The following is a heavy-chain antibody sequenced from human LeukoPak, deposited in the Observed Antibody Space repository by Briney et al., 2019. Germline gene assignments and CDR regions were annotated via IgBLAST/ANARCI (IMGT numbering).Heavy chain of an antibody. V-gene: IGHV3-30*18. CDR1: GFTFSNAW. D-gene: IGHD1-7*01. CDR3: AKVRVVFNWNYAYYFDS. J-gene: IGHJ4*02. Sequence: GGSLRLSCAAPGFTFSNAWMSWVRQAPGKGLEWVTIISYDGSDKYYADSVKGRFTISRDNSKSTLYLQMDSLRAEDTAVYYCAKVRVVFNWNYAYYFDSWGQGTLVTVSS. CDR2: ISYDGSDK.